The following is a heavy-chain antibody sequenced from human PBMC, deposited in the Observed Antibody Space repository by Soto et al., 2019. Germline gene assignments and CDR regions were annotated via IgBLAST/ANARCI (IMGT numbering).Heavy chain of an antibody. CDR1: GFTFSSYA. Sequence: GSLKLSCAASGFTFSSYAMHWVRQAPGKGLEWVAVISYDGSNKYYADSVKGRFTISRDNSKNTLYLQMNSLRAEDTAVYYCARGSSGWYYYGMDVWGQGTTVTVSS. J-gene: IGHJ6*02. CDR3: ARGSSGWYYYGMDV. D-gene: IGHD6-19*01. V-gene: IGHV3-30-3*01. CDR2: ISYDGSNK.